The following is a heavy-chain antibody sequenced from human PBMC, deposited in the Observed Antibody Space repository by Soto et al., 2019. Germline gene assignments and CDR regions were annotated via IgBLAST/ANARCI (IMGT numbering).Heavy chain of an antibody. CDR3: PRYCSSSICPEEHYFLLEV. CDR2: SSDGGST. D-gene: IGHD2-2*01. Sequence: SETLSLTCNVSGASIYTYYWNWIRQSPGKGLEWIGDSSDGGSTNYYPSLESRVTITLDTAKQQVSLKLSSVSAADTARYFCPRYCSSSICPEEHYFLLEVCGQGTTVTVS. V-gene: IGHV4-59*01. CDR1: GASIYTYY. J-gene: IGHJ6*02.